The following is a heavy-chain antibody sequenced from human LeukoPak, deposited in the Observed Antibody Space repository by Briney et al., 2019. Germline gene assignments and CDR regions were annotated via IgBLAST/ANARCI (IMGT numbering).Heavy chain of an antibody. D-gene: IGHD5-24*01. CDR2: IYTSGST. Sequence: PSETLSLTCTVSGGSISSGSYYWSWIRQPARKGLEWIGRIYTSGSTNYNPSLKSRVTISVDTSKNQFSLKLSSVTAADTAVYYCARAGDGYTFDYWGQGTLVTVSS. J-gene: IGHJ4*02. V-gene: IGHV4-61*02. CDR1: GGSISSGSYY. CDR3: ARAGDGYTFDY.